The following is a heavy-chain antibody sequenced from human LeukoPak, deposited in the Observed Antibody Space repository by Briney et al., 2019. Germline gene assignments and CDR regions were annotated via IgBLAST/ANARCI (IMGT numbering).Heavy chain of an antibody. Sequence: GGSLRLSCAASGFTFSSYATSWVRQAPGKGLEWVSAISGSGGSTYYADSVKGRFTISRDNSKNTLYLQMNSLRAEDTAVYYCAKVPRGYSGYDYRGHHDHWGQGTLVTVSS. CDR1: GFTFSSYA. V-gene: IGHV3-23*01. CDR3: AKVPRGYSGYDYRGHHDH. D-gene: IGHD5-12*01. J-gene: IGHJ4*02. CDR2: ISGSGGST.